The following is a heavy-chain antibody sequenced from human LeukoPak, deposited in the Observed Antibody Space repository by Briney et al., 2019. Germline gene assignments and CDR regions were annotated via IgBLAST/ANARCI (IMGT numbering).Heavy chain of an antibody. J-gene: IGHJ6*03. D-gene: IGHD3-3*01. V-gene: IGHV4-59*01. CDR2: IYYSGST. Sequence: PSETLSLTCTVSGGSISSYYWSWIRQPPGKGLEWLGYIYYSGSTNYNPSLKSRVTISVDTSKNQFSLRLSSVTAADTAVYYCARDYHGASYDFWSGNYYYYYMDVWGKGTTVTVSS. CDR1: GGSISSYY. CDR3: ARDYHGASYDFWSGNYYYYYMDV.